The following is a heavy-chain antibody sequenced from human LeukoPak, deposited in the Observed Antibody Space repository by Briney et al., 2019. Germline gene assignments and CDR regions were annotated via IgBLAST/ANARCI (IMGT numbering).Heavy chain of an antibody. CDR3: ARVDIVVVPAAMAWFDP. CDR2: IYYGGST. V-gene: IGHV4-59*11. Sequence: SETLSLTCSVSGGSISSHYWSWIRQPPGKGLEWIGYIYYGGSTNYNPSLKSRVTISVDTSKNQFSLKLSSVTAADTAVYYCARVDIVVVPAAMAWFDPWGQGTLVTVSS. J-gene: IGHJ5*02. D-gene: IGHD2-2*01. CDR1: GGSISSHY.